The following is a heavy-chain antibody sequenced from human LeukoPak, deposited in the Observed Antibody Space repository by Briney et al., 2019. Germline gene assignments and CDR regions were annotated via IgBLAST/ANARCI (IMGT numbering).Heavy chain of an antibody. CDR3: ARGRLRFLEMDV. CDR1: GASFSGYY. D-gene: IGHD3-3*01. CDR2: INHTGST. Sequence: PSETLSLTCALYGASFSGYYWAWIRQPPGKGLEWIGEINHTGSTTYNPSLKSRVTMSVDTSKNRFSLKLNSVTAADTAVYYCARGRLRFLEMDVWGKGTMVTVSS. J-gene: IGHJ6*04. V-gene: IGHV4-34*01.